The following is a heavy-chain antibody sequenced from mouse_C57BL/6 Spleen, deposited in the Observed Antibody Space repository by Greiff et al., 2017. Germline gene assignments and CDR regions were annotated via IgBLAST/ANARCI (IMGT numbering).Heavy chain of an antibody. D-gene: IGHD2-5*01. CDR2: IYPRSGNT. CDR1: GYTFTSYG. J-gene: IGHJ1*03. CDR3: ARRRAYYSNYEGYFDV. Sequence: VKLQESGAELARPGASVKLSCKASGYTFTSYGISWVEQRTGQGLEWIGEIYPRSGNTYYNEKFKGKATLTADKSSSTAYMELRSLTSEDSAVYFCARRRAYYSNYEGYFDVWGTGTTVTVSS. V-gene: IGHV1-81*01.